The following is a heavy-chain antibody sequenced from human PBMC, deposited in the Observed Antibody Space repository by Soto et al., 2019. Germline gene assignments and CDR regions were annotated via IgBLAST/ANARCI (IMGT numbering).Heavy chain of an antibody. D-gene: IGHD3-10*01. Sequence: EVLLVESGGGLVQPGGSLRLSCAAYGFTFSGSWMHWVRQAPGKGLVWVSRINGDGSGTSYAEFVKGRFTISRDDAKNTLFLLMNGLRAEDTAVDYCTRGIFGSGTANDYWGQGTLVTVSS. CDR3: TRGIFGSGTANDY. J-gene: IGHJ4*02. V-gene: IGHV3-74*01. CDR2: INGDGSGT. CDR1: GFTFSGSW.